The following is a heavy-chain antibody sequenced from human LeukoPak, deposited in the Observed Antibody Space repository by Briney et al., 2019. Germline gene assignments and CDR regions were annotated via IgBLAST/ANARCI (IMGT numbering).Heavy chain of an antibody. CDR2: IYYSGST. CDR3: ARGIFYDSSGYYPILDP. Sequence: PSQTLSLTCTVSGGSISSGDYYWSWIRQPPGKGLEWIGYIYYSGSTYYNPSLKSRVTISVDTSKNQFSLKLSSVTAADTAVYYCARGIFYDSSGYYPILDPWGQGNLVTVSS. D-gene: IGHD3-22*01. CDR1: GGSISSGDYY. J-gene: IGHJ5*02. V-gene: IGHV4-30-4*01.